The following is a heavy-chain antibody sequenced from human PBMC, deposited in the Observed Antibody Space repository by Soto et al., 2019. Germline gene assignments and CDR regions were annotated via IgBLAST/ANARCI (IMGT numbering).Heavy chain of an antibody. CDR2: INHSGST. Sequence: QVQLQQWGAGLLKPSETLSLTCAVYGGSFSGYYWSWIRQPPGKGLEWIGEINHSGSTNYNPSLKSRVTISVDTSKNQFSLKLSAVTAADTAVYYCASIAAAGFMKRPHLRYLGQGTLVTFSS. V-gene: IGHV4-34*01. CDR1: GGSFSGYY. CDR3: ASIAAAGFMKRPHLRY. D-gene: IGHD6-13*01. J-gene: IGHJ4*02.